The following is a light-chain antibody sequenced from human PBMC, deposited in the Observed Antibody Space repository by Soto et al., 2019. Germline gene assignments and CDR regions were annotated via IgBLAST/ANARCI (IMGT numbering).Light chain of an antibody. CDR2: GNS. V-gene: IGLV1-40*01. CDR1: SSNIGAGYD. Sequence: QSVLTQPPSVSGAPGQRVTISCTGSSSNIGAGYDVHWYQQLPGTAPKLLIYGNSNRPSGVPDRFSGSKSGTSASLAITGLQAEDEADYYFQSYDSSLSGYVCGTGTKVTVL. J-gene: IGLJ1*01. CDR3: QSYDSSLSGYV.